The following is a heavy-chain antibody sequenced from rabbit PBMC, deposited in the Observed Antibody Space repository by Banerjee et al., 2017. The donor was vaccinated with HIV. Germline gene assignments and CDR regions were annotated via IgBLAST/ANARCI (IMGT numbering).Heavy chain of an antibody. CDR3: ARDDAHDPGYGYNFNL. Sequence: QEQLVESGGGLVKPEGSLTLTCTASGFSFSNKYVMCWVRQAPGKGLEWIACINTSSGNTVYASWAKGRFTISKTSSTTVTLQMTSLTDADTATYFCARDDAHDPGYGYNFNLWGPGTLVTVS. CDR1: GFSFSNKYV. D-gene: IGHD6-1*01. CDR2: INTSSGNT. V-gene: IGHV1S45*01. J-gene: IGHJ4*01.